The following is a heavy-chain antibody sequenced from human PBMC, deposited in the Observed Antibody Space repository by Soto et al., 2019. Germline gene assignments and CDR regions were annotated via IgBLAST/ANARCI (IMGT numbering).Heavy chain of an antibody. J-gene: IGHJ6*02. D-gene: IGHD2-15*01. CDR2: INPNSGGT. Sequence: ASVKVSCKASGYTFTGYYMHWVRQAPGQGLEWMGWINPNSGGTNYAQKFQGRVTMTRDTSISTAYMELSRLRSDDTAVYYCARGYCSGGSCYSVFVYYYYGMDVWGQGTTVTVSS. CDR1: GYTFTGYY. CDR3: ARGYCSGGSCYSVFVYYYYGMDV. V-gene: IGHV1-2*02.